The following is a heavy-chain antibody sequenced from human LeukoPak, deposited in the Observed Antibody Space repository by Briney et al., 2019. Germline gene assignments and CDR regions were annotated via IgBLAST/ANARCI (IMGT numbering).Heavy chain of an antibody. V-gene: IGHV4-39*01. J-gene: IGHJ4*02. CDR3: ARLGYDIMTDYYNVFDA. Sequence: PSETLSLTCSVSGGSVSRSDHCWARIRQTPGNGLHWIASVYYTGVTYYNPSLTTGVIISADTSKNQFSLKVNSVTAADTGVYYCARLGYDIMTDYYNVFDAWGQGILVTVSS. CDR2: VYYTGVT. D-gene: IGHD3-9*01. CDR1: GGSVSRSDHC.